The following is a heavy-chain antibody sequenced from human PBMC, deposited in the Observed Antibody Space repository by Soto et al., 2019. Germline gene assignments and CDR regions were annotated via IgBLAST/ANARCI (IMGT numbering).Heavy chain of an antibody. D-gene: IGHD3-22*01. CDR3: TTPPGEYYDSSGYNY. J-gene: IGHJ4*02. V-gene: IGHV3-15*01. CDR1: GFTFSNAW. Sequence: PGGSLRLSCAASGFTFSNAWMSWVRQAPGKGLEWVGRIKSKTDGGTTDYAAPVKGRFTISRDDSKNTLYLQMNSLKTEDTAVYYCTTPPGEYYDSSGYNYWGQGPLATVSS. CDR2: IKSKTDGGTT.